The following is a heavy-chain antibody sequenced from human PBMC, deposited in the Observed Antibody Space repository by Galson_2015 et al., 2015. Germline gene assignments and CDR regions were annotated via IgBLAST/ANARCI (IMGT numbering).Heavy chain of an antibody. V-gene: IGHV4-39*07. J-gene: IGHJ4*02. CDR2: IYYSGST. Sequence: SETLSLTCTVSGGSISSSSYYWGWIRQPPGKGLEWIGSIYYSGSTYYNPSLKSRVTISVDTSKNQFSLKLSSVTAADTAVYYCARVVRGHFDYWGQGTLVTVSS. D-gene: IGHD3-10*01. CDR3: ARVVRGHFDY. CDR1: GGSISSSSYY.